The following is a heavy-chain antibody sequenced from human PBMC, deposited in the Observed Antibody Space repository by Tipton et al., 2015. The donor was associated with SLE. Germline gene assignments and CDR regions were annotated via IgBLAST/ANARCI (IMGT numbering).Heavy chain of an antibody. V-gene: IGHV4-59*01. Sequence: TLSLTCTVSYGSISGYYWTWIRQPPGRGLQWVGSVYYSGSTNYNPSLKSRVTISVDTSKDQFSLRLNSVIAADTAVYYCARGACTNYYYYMDVWGKGTTVTVSS. CDR3: ARGACTNYYYYMDV. J-gene: IGHJ6*03. CDR1: YGSISGYY. CDR2: VYYSGST.